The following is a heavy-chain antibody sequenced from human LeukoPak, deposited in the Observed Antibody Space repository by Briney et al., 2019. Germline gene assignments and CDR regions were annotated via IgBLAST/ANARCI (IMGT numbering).Heavy chain of an antibody. V-gene: IGHV1-18*01. CDR3: ARDRDYGDYNTQDLFVY. Sequence: ASVKVSCKPSGYTFTDYAINWVRQAPGQGLEWMGWISAYNGNTNYAQRLQGRVTMTTDTSTSTAYMELRSLRSDDTAVYYCARDRDYGDYNTQDLFVYWGQGTLVTVSS. J-gene: IGHJ4*02. CDR2: ISAYNGNT. CDR1: GYTFTDYA. D-gene: IGHD4-17*01.